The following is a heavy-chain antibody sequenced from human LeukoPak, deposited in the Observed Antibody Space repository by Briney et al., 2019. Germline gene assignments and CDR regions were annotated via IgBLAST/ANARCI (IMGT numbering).Heavy chain of an antibody. D-gene: IGHD2-15*01. CDR2: ISSSSSTI. Sequence: GGSLRLSCAASGFTFSSYSMNWVRQAPGKGLEWVSYISSSSSTIYYAGSVKGRFTISRDNAKNSLYLQMNSLRAEDTAVYYCARDGYCSGGSCYSYYYYGMDVWGQGTTVTVSS. CDR3: ARDGYCSGGSCYSYYYYGMDV. CDR1: GFTFSSYS. J-gene: IGHJ6*02. V-gene: IGHV3-48*01.